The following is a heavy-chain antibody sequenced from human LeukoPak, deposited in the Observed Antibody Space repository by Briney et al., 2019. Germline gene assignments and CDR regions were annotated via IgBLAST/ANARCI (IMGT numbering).Heavy chain of an antibody. CDR2: ISSSGSTI. CDR1: GFTFSSYW. CDR3: ARDTPGIAVAGDFDY. D-gene: IGHD6-19*01. V-gene: IGHV3-48*03. J-gene: IGHJ4*02. Sequence: GGSLRLSCAASGFTFSSYWMHWVRQAPGKGLEWVSYISSSGSTIYYADSVKGRFTISRDNAKNSLYLQMNSLRAEDTAVYYCARDTPGIAVAGDFDYWGQGTLVTVSS.